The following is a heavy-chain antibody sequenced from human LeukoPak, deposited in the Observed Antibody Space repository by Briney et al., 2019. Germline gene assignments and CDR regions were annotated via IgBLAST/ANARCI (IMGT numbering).Heavy chain of an antibody. V-gene: IGHV1-69*13. Sequence: SVTVSCKASGGTFSSYAISWVRQAPGQGLEWMGGIIPIFGTANYAQKFQGRVTITADESTSTAYMELSSLRSEDTAVYYCAREYSGAHAFDIWGQGTMVTVSS. CDR2: IIPIFGTA. CDR3: AREYSGAHAFDI. J-gene: IGHJ3*02. CDR1: GGTFSSYA. D-gene: IGHD2-21*01.